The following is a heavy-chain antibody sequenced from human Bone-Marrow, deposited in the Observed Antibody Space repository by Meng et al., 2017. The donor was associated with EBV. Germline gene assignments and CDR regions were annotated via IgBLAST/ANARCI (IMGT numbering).Heavy chain of an antibody. CDR1: GFSLSTSGVG. CDR2: IYWDDDK. Sequence: QNTLRESRPTLVKPTQTLPLTCTFSGFSLSTSGVGVGWIRQPPGKALEWLALIYWDDDKRYSPSLKSRLTITKDTSKNQVVLTMTNMDPVDTATYYCAHRRDDYTSYWYFDLWGRGTLVTVSS. CDR3: AHRRDDYTSYWYFDL. V-gene: IGHV2-5*02. J-gene: IGHJ2*01. D-gene: IGHD4-11*01.